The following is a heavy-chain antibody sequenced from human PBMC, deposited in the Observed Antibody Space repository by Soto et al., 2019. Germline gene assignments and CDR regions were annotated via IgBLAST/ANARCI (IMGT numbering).Heavy chain of an antibody. CDR1: GFTFNTYS. D-gene: IGHD5-12*01. CDR3: ARGGRASGYDFYYYGMDV. Sequence: PGGSLRLSCAASGFTFNTYSMNWVRQAPGKGLEWVSSISSSGTYTYYSDSLKGRITISRDNANNSLYLQMNSLTAEDTAIYFCARGGRASGYDFYYYGMDVWSQGTKVTVSS. V-gene: IGHV3-21*01. J-gene: IGHJ6*02. CDR2: ISSSGTYT.